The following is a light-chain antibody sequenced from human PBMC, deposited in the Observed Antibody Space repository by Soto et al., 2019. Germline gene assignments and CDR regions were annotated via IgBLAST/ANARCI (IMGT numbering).Light chain of an antibody. CDR2: KAS. Sequence: DIQMTQSPSTLSGSVGDRVTITCRASQTISSWLAWYQQKPGKAHKLLIYKASTLKSGVQSRFSGSGSGTEFTLTIRSLQPEDFATYYCIQHNSYPLTFGGGTKVDIK. CDR3: IQHNSYPLT. V-gene: IGKV1-5*03. J-gene: IGKJ4*01. CDR1: QTISSW.